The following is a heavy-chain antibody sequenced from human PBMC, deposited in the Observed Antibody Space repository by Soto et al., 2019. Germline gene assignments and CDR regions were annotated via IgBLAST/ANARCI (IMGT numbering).Heavy chain of an antibody. CDR3: ARNHYDFWSGPSHPFDP. CDR1: GGSISSSSYY. Sequence: SETLSLTCTVSGGSISSSSYYWGWIRQPPGKGLEWIGSIYYSGSTYYNPSLKSRVTISVDTSKNQFSLKLSSVTAADTAVYYCARNHYDFWSGPSHPFDPWGQGTLVTVSS. D-gene: IGHD3-3*01. CDR2: IYYSGST. J-gene: IGHJ5*02. V-gene: IGHV4-39*01.